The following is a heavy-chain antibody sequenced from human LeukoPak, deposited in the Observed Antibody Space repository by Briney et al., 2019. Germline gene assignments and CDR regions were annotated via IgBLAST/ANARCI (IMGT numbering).Heavy chain of an antibody. D-gene: IGHD4-17*01. J-gene: IGHJ4*02. CDR3: ARSGHLLTVRSGDY. CDR1: GGSFSGYY. CDR2: INHSGST. Sequence: SETLSLTCAVYGGSFSGYYWSWIRQPPGKGLEGIGEINHSGSTNYNPSLKSRVTISVDTSKNQFSLKLSSVTAADTAVYYCARSGHLLTVRSGDYWGQGTLVTVSS. V-gene: IGHV4-34*01.